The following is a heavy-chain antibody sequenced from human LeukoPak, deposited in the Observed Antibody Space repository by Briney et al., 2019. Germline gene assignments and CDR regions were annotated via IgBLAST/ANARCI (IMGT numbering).Heavy chain of an antibody. V-gene: IGHV4-59*01. CDR3: ARGSGIVGARDYFDY. CDR2: IYYSGST. CDR1: GFTFSSYA. J-gene: IGHJ4*02. D-gene: IGHD1-26*01. Sequence: GSLRLSCAASGFTFSSYAMSWVRQAPGKGLEWIGYIYYSGSTNYNPSLKSRVTISVDTSKNQFSLKLSSVTAADTAVYYCARGSGIVGARDYFDYWGQGTLVTVSS.